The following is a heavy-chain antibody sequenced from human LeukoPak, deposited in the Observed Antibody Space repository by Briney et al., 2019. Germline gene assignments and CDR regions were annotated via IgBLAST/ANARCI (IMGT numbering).Heavy chain of an antibody. CDR1: GFTFSNAW. J-gene: IGHJ5*02. CDR2: IKSKTDGGTT. V-gene: IGHV3-15*01. D-gene: IGHD2-15*01. Sequence: GGSLRLSCAASGFTFSNAWMSWVRQAPGKGLEWVGRIKSKTDGGTTDYAAPVKGRFTISRDDSKNTPYLQMNSLKTEDTAVYYCTIVVVVAATIDPWGQGTLVTVSS. CDR3: TIVVVVAATIDP.